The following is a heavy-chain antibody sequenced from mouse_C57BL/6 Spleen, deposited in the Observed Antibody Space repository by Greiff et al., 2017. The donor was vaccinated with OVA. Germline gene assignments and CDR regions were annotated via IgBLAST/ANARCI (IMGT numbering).Heavy chain of an antibody. J-gene: IGHJ3*01. D-gene: IGHD2-3*01. CDR3: ARRDGFLFAY. CDR2: ISSGSSTI. Sequence: EVLLVESGGGLVKPGGSLKLSCAASGFTFSDYGMHWVRQAPEKGLEWVAYISSGSSTIYYADTVTGRFTISRDNAKNTLFLQMTSLRSEDTAMDYCARRDGFLFAYWGQGTLVTVSA. V-gene: IGHV5-17*01. CDR1: GFTFSDYG.